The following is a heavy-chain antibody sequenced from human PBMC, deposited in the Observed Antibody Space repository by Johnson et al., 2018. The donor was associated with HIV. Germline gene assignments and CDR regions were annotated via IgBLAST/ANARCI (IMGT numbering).Heavy chain of an antibody. J-gene: IGHJ3*02. CDR2: IRYDGSNK. CDR3: AREEGTDILTRGDAFDI. Sequence: QVQLVESGGGVVQPGGSLRLSCAASGFTFSSYGMHWVRQAPGKGLEGVAFIRYDGSNKYYADSVKGRFTISRDNSKNTLYLQMNSLRAEDTAVYYCAREEGTDILTRGDAFDIWGQGTMVTVSS. V-gene: IGHV3-30*02. D-gene: IGHD3-9*01. CDR1: GFTFSSYG.